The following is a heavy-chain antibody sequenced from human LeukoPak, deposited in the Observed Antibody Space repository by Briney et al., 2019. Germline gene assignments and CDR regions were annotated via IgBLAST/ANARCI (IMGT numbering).Heavy chain of an antibody. CDR2: ICGRGTTK. V-gene: IGHV3-48*03. D-gene: IGHD1-20*01. J-gene: IGHJ4*02. CDR1: GFNFNTYE. CDR3: AREGRNWNDLDY. Sequence: GGSLRLSCAASGFNFNTYEMNWVRQAPGKGLEWVSYICGRGTTKYYADSVKGRFTISRDSAENSLYLQMNDLRAEDTAVYYCAREGRNWNDLDYWGQGTLVTVST.